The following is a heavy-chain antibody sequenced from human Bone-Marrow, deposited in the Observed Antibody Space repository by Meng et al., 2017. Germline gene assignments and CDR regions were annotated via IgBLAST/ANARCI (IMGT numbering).Heavy chain of an antibody. CDR2: ISSSGSTI. Sequence: GGSLRLSCAASGFTFSSYEMNWVRQAPGKGLEWVSYISSSGSTIYYADSVKGRFTISRDNAKNSLYLQMNSLRAEDTAVYYCARDQAERYCSSTSCYFSYYYYYGMDVWGQGTTVTVSS. V-gene: IGHV3-48*03. D-gene: IGHD2-2*01. CDR1: GFTFSSYE. J-gene: IGHJ6*02. CDR3: ARDQAERYCSSTSCYFSYYYYYGMDV.